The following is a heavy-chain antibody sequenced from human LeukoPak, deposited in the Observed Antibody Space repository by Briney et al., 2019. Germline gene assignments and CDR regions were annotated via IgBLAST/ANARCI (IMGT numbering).Heavy chain of an antibody. CDR3: ARDSAKLRFLEWPHDAFDI. CDR2: IYYSGST. D-gene: IGHD3-3*01. V-gene: IGHV4-59*01. Sequence: SETLSLTCTVSGGSISSYYWSWIRQPPGKGLEWIGYIYYSGSTNYNPSLKSRVTISVDTSKNQFSLKLSSVTAADTAVYYCARDSAKLRFLEWPHDAFDIWGQGTMVTVSS. J-gene: IGHJ3*02. CDR1: GGSISSYY.